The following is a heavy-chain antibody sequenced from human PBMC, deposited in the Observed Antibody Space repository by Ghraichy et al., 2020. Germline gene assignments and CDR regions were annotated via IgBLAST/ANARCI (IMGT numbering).Heavy chain of an antibody. V-gene: IGHV1-69*13. J-gene: IGHJ4*02. CDR1: GGTFSSYA. D-gene: IGHD3-3*01. CDR2: IIPIFGTA. CDR3: ARARLYGVVIDYFDY. Sequence: AVKVSCKASGGTFSSYAISWVRQAPGQGLEWMGGIIPIFGTANYAQKFQGRVTITADESTSTAYMELSSLRSEDTAVYYCARARLYGVVIDYFDYWGQGTLVTVSS.